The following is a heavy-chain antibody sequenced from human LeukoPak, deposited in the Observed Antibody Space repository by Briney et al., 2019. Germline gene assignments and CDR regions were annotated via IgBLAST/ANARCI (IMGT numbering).Heavy chain of an antibody. CDR1: GGTFSSYA. CDR3: ASRCGGSSYLNWFVP. V-gene: IGHV1-69*05. Sequence: GASVKVSCKASGGTFSSYAISWVRQAPGQGLEWMGGIIPIFGTANYAQKFQGRVTITTDESTSTAYMELSSLRSEDTAVYYCASRCGGSSYLNWFVPWGQGTLVTVSA. D-gene: IGHD2-15*01. J-gene: IGHJ5*02. CDR2: IIPIFGTA.